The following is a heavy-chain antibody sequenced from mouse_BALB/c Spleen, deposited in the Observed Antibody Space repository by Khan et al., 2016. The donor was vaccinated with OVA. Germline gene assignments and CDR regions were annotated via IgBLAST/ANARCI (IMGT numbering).Heavy chain of an antibody. J-gene: IGHJ4*01. V-gene: IGHV3-2*02. CDR1: GYSITSDYA. CDR2: ISSTGST. D-gene: IGHD2-14*01. CDR3: AGSLYYSYGYALDC. Sequence: EVQLQESGPGLVKPSQSLSLTCTVTGYSITSDYAWNWIRQFPGNKLEWMGYISSTGSTSYNPSLKSRISITRDTSKNQFFLQLKSVTTEDTATYYGAGSLYYSYGYALDCWGRGTSVTVSS.